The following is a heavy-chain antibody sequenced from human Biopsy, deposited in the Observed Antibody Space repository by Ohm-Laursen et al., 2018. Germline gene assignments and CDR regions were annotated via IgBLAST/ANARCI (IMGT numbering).Heavy chain of an antibody. V-gene: IGHV4-39*01. CDR1: GGPVSSNTNY. Sequence: PGTLSLTCTVSGGPVSSNTNYWAWIRQPPGKGLEWIGSIFYSGIIYYNPSLKSRVSISVDTSKNQFSLNLNSVTAADTAVYYCARHPTGFWFDPWGQGTLVIVSS. CDR3: ARHPTGFWFDP. CDR2: IFYSGII. J-gene: IGHJ5*02.